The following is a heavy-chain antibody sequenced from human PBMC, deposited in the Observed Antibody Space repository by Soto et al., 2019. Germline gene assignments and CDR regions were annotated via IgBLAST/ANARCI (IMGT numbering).Heavy chain of an antibody. CDR3: AKDRSGAYCSGGICYSPDY. D-gene: IGHD2-15*01. CDR2: ISGTGGT. V-gene: IGHV3-23*01. Sequence: EVQLWESGGGLVQPGGSLRLSCAVSGFTFSSHVMSWVRQAPGKGLEWVSAISGTGGTYYADSVKGRFTISRDNSKNALDLQRNNLRDEDTAVYYCAKDRSGAYCSGGICYSPDYWGQGTLVIVSS. CDR1: GFTFSSHV. J-gene: IGHJ4*02.